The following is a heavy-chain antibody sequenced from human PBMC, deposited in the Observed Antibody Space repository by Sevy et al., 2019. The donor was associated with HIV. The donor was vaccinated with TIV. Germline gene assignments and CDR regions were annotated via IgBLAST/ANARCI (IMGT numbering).Heavy chain of an antibody. J-gene: IGHJ4*02. CDR2: ISYDGGNK. CDR1: GFTFSSYA. V-gene: IGHV3-30-3*01. Sequence: GGSLRLSCAASGFTFSSYAMHWVRQAPGKGLEWVAVISYDGGNKYYADSVKGRFTISRDNSKNTLYLQMNSLRAEDTAVYYCARDREFDFWSGYYDHFDYWGQGTLVTVSS. CDR3: ARDREFDFWSGYYDHFDY. D-gene: IGHD3-3*01.